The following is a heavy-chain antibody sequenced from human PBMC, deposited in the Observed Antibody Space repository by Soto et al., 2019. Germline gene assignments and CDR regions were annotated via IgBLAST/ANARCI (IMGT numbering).Heavy chain of an antibody. CDR3: ARDSSGWDHSYYYYYGMDV. J-gene: IGHJ6*02. D-gene: IGHD6-19*01. Sequence: SVKVSCKASGGTFSSYAISWVRQAPGQGLEWMGGIIPIFGTANYAQKFQGRVTITADESTSTAYMELSSLRSEDTAVYYCARDSSGWDHSYYYYYGMDVWGRGTTVTVSS. V-gene: IGHV1-69*13. CDR2: IIPIFGTA. CDR1: GGTFSSYA.